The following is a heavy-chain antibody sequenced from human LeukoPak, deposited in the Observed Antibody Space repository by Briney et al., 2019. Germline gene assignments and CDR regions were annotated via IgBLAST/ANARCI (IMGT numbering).Heavy chain of an antibody. D-gene: IGHD6-13*01. CDR3: AREESSSWYGGDWFDP. CDR2: ISGSGGYT. V-gene: IGHV3-23*01. Sequence: GGSLRLSCAASGFSFSSYAMSWVRQAPGKGLEWVSGISGSGGYTYYADSVKGRFTISRDNSKNTLYLQMSSLTAEDTAVYYCAREESSSWYGGDWFDPWGQGTLVTVSS. CDR1: GFSFSSYA. J-gene: IGHJ5*02.